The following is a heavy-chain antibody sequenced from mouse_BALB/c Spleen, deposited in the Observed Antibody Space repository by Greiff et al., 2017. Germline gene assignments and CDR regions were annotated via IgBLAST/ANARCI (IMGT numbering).Heavy chain of an antibody. Sequence: EVKLVESGGGLVQPGGSLRLSCATSGFTFTDYYMSWVRQPPGKALEWLGFIRNKANGYTTEYSASVKGRFTISRDNSQSILYLQMNTLRAEDSATYYCARDLTLDYWGQGTTLTVSS. CDR2: IRNKANGYTT. CDR3: ARDLTLDY. CDR1: GFTFTDYY. V-gene: IGHV7-3*02. J-gene: IGHJ2*01.